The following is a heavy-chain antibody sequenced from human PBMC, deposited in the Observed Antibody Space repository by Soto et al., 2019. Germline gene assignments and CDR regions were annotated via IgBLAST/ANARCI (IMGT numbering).Heavy chain of an antibody. CDR1: GYTFTSYT. D-gene: IGHD3-10*01. CDR3: ARGYTMVRGVITDYFDY. J-gene: IGHJ4*02. V-gene: IGHV1-3*04. CDR2: INTGNGNT. Sequence: QVQLVQTGAEVKKPGASVKVSCKASGYTFTSYTLHWVRQAPGQRLEWMGWINTGNGNTKYSQKFQGRVTITSDSSATTANMELSSLRSKNTAVYYCARGYTMVRGVITDYFDYWGQGTLVTVSS.